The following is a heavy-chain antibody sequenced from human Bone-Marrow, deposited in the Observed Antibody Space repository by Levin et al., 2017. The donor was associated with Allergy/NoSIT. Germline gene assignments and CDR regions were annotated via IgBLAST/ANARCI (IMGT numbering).Heavy chain of an antibody. V-gene: IGHV1-2*02. Sequence: RASVKVSCKASGYTLTAYYIHWVRQAPGQGLEWMGWINPKSGGTKYAQKFQGRVTMTRDTSISTVYMEVSRLKSDDTAVYYCAREQAIYGSGSPDYWGQGTLVTVSA. CDR2: INPKSGGT. CDR3: AREQAIYGSGSPDY. J-gene: IGHJ4*02. D-gene: IGHD3-10*01. CDR1: GYTLTAYY.